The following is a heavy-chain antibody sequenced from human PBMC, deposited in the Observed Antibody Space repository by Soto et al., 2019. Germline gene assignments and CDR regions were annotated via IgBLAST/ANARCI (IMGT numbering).Heavy chain of an antibody. CDR1: GGTFSSYA. V-gene: IGHV1-69*01. D-gene: IGHD3-9*01. Sequence: QVQLVQSGAEVKKPGSSVKVSCKASGGTFSSYAISWVRQAPGQGLEWMGGIIPIFGTANYAQKFQGRVTITADESTSTAYMELSSLRSEDTAVYYCAKDPRLVSFSTPGSYFDYWGQGTLVTVSS. CDR3: AKDPRLVSFSTPGSYFDY. CDR2: IIPIFGTA. J-gene: IGHJ4*02.